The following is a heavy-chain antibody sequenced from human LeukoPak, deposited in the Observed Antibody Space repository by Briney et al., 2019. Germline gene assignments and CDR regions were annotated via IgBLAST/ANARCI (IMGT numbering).Heavy chain of an antibody. D-gene: IGHD3-10*01. CDR3: ARVLDYYVSGTYGFDY. V-gene: IGHV3-23*01. CDR1: GFTFSSYA. CDR2: ISGSGGST. J-gene: IGHJ4*02. Sequence: GGSLRLSCAASGFTFSSYAMSWVRQAPGKGLEWVSAISGSGGSTYYADSVKGRFTISRDNSKNTLYLQMNSLGAEDTAVYYCARVLDYYVSGTYGFDYWGQGTLVTVSS.